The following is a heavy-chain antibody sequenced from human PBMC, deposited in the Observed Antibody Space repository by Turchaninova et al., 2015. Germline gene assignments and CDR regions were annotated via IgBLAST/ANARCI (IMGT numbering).Heavy chain of an antibody. D-gene: IGHD5-12*01. V-gene: IGHV4-39*01. J-gene: IGHJ4*02. CDR1: GDPISRSRFY. Sequence: QLQLQESGPGPVKPSETLSLPCPFSGDPISRSRFYWGLIRQPPGKGLEWIGTIYYSGNTFYHPSLKSRVTISLDTSKNQFSLKLSSVTAADTALYYCARHQWAVATGKYFDYWGQGRLVTVSS. CDR3: ARHQWAVATGKYFDY. CDR2: IYYSGNT.